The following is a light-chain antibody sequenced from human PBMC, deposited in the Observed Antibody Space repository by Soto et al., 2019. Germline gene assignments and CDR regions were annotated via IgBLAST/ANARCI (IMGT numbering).Light chain of an antibody. V-gene: IGKV1-5*01. CDR1: QSISNW. J-gene: IGKJ1*01. Sequence: DIQMTQSPSTLSASVGDRVTITCRASQSISNWLAWYQQKPGRAPKFLIYDASSLESGVPSRFSGSGSGTEFPLTISSLQPDDFATYYCQQYDSYSPTFGQGTKVEVK. CDR3: QQYDSYSPT. CDR2: DAS.